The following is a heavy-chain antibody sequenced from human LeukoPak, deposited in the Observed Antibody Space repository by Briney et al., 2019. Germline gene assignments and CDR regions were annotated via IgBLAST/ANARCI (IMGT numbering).Heavy chain of an antibody. CDR2: IYYSGST. V-gene: IGHV4-59*01. CDR3: ARGYYDFWSGYYNWCDP. D-gene: IGHD3-3*01. Sequence: SETLSLTCTVSGGSISSYYWSWIRQPPGKGLEWIGYIYYSGSTNYNPSLKSRVTISVDTSKNQFSLKLSSVTAADTAVYYCARGYYDFWSGYYNWCDPWGQGTLVTVSS. CDR1: GGSISSYY. J-gene: IGHJ5*02.